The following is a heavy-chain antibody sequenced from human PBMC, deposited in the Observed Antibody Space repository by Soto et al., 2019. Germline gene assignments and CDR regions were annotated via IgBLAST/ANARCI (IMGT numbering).Heavy chain of an antibody. CDR2: IWYDGSNK. V-gene: IGHV3-33*01. Sequence: GSLRLSCAASGFTFSSYGMHWVRQAPGKGLEWVAVIWYDGSNKYYADSVKGRFTISRDNSKNTLYLQMNSLRAEDTAVYYCARESIAARPHGMDVWGQGTTVTVSS. J-gene: IGHJ6*02. CDR1: GFTFSSYG. CDR3: ARESIAARPHGMDV. D-gene: IGHD6-6*01.